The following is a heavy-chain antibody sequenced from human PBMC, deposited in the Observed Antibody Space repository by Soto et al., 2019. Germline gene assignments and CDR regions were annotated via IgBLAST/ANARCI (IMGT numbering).Heavy chain of an antibody. CDR2: ISSSSNSI. V-gene: IGHV3-48*01. J-gene: IGHJ4*02. CDR1: GFTFSNAW. CDR3: ASPVECSTTSCIGWGQGTLVTVSSGKRPVYLELNSRRSDDTAVYYCFRGGYDDYGKEGRY. D-gene: IGHD2-2*01. Sequence: GGSLRLSCAASGFTFSNAWMNWVRQAPGKGLEWVSYISSSSNSIYYADSVKGRFTISRDNAKNSLHLQMNSLRAEDTAVYYCASPVECSTTSCIGWGQGTLVTVSSGKRPVYLELNSRRSDDTAVYYCFRGGYDDYGKEGRYWGQGTLVTVSS.